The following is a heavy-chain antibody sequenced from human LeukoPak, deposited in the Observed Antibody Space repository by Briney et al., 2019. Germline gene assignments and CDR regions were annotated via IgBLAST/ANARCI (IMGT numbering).Heavy chain of an antibody. CDR1: GGSFSGYY. Sequence: SETLSLTCAVYGGSFSGYYWSWIRQPPGKGLEWIGSIYYSGNTYYNASLKSRVTISVDTSKNQFSLKLTSVTAADTAVYYCAREGGSSSWLIEWGQGTLVTVSS. CDR3: AREGGSSSWLIE. V-gene: IGHV4-34*01. CDR2: IYYSGNT. D-gene: IGHD6-13*01. J-gene: IGHJ4*02.